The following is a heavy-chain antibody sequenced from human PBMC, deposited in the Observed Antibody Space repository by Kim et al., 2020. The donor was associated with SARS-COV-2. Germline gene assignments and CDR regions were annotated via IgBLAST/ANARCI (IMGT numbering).Heavy chain of an antibody. J-gene: IGHJ4*02. CDR3: ARHGRGIAVAGPYYFDY. D-gene: IGHD6-19*01. Sequence: MRVPISVDTSKNQFSLKLSSVAAADTAVYYCARHGRGIAVAGPYYFDYWGQGTLVTVSS. V-gene: IGHV4-39*01.